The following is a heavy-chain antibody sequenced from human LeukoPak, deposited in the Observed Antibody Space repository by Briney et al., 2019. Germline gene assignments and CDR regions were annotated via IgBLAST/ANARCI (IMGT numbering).Heavy chain of an antibody. CDR1: GYTFTGYY. V-gene: IGHV1-2*02. D-gene: IGHD6-13*01. CDR3: ARDPRSSWYLFGFWFDP. Sequence: ASVKVSCKASGYTFTGYYMHWVRQAPGQGLEWMGWINPNSGGTNYAQKFQGRVTMTRDTSISTAYMELSRLRSDDTAVYYCARDPRSSWYLFGFWFDPWGQGTLVTVSS. CDR2: INPNSGGT. J-gene: IGHJ5*02.